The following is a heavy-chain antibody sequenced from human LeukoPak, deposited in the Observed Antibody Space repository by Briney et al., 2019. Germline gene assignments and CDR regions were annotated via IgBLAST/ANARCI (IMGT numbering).Heavy chain of an antibody. J-gene: IGHJ4*02. CDR2: ISGSGGST. V-gene: IGHV3-23*01. Sequence: PGGSLRLSCAASGFTFSSYAMSWVRQAPGKGLEWVSAISGSGGSTYYADSVKGRFTISRDNSKNTLCLQMNSLRAEDTAVYYCALMNYYDSSGLDYWGQGTLVTVSS. D-gene: IGHD3-22*01. CDR3: ALMNYYDSSGLDY. CDR1: GFTFSSYA.